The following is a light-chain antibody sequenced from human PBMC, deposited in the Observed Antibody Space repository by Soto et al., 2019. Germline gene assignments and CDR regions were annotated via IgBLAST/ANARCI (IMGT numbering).Light chain of an antibody. Sequence: QSALTQPASVSGSPGQSITISCTGTSSDVGSYNLVSWYQQYPGKAPKLMIYEVSKRPSGVSDRFSGSKPGNTASLTISGLQAEDEAEYYCCSYAGGRTWVFGGGTKLTVL. CDR1: SSDVGSYNL. J-gene: IGLJ3*02. V-gene: IGLV2-23*02. CDR2: EVS. CDR3: CSYAGGRTWV.